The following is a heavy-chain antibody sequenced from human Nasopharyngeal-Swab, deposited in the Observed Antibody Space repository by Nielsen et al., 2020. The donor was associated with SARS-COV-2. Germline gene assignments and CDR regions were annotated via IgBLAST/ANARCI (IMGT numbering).Heavy chain of an antibody. D-gene: IGHD3-3*01. Sequence: GGSLRLSCAASGFTCSSYGMHWVRQAPGKGLEWVAIIWYDGSNKYHADSVKGRFTISRDNSKNTLYLQMNSLRAEDTAVYYCARGPYDFWSGYPHYFDYWGQGTLVTVSS. CDR2: IWYDGSNK. J-gene: IGHJ4*02. CDR3: ARGPYDFWSGYPHYFDY. V-gene: IGHV3-33*01. CDR1: GFTCSSYG.